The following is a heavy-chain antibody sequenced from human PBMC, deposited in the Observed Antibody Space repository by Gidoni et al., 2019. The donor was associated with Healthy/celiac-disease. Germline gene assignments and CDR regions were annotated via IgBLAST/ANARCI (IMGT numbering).Heavy chain of an antibody. Sequence: QVQLQESGPGLVKHSGTLSLTCAVSGGSISRSNWWSWVRQPPGKGLEWIGEIYHSGSTNYNPSLKSRVTISVDKSKNQFSLKLSSVTAADTAVYYCASSDWFGYYYGMDVWGQGTTVTVSS. D-gene: IGHD3-10*01. CDR2: IYHSGST. V-gene: IGHV4-4*02. CDR1: GGSISRSNW. CDR3: ASSDWFGYYYGMDV. J-gene: IGHJ6*02.